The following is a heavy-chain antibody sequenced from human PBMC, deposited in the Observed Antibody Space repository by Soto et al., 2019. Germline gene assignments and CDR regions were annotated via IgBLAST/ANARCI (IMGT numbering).Heavy chain of an antibody. D-gene: IGHD6-13*01. CDR2: ISSSSSYI. J-gene: IGHJ4*02. V-gene: IGHV3-21*01. Sequence: GGSLRLSCAASGFTFSSYSMDWVRQAPGKGLEWVSSISSSSSYIYYADSVKGRFTISRDNAKNSLYLQMDSLRAEDTAVYYCARGSSSWYDFDYWGQGTLVTVSS. CDR3: ARGSSSWYDFDY. CDR1: GFTFSSYS.